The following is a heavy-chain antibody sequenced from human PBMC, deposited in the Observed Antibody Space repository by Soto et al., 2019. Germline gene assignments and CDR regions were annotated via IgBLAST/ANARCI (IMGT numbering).Heavy chain of an antibody. J-gene: IGHJ3*02. D-gene: IGHD3-9*01. CDR3: VRDRDWAFDI. V-gene: IGHV3-48*02. Sequence: PGGSLRLSCVASGYTFSEYSMNWVRQAPGKGLEWVSYFGTSRKYIFYADSVRGRFTISRDDARNSLYLQLNSLRDVDTAVYYCVRDRDWAFDIWGQGTTVTFSS. CDR1: GYTFSEYS. CDR2: FGTSRKYI.